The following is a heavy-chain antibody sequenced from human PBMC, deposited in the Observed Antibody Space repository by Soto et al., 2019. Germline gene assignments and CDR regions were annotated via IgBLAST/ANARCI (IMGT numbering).Heavy chain of an antibody. D-gene: IGHD1-20*01. J-gene: IGHJ4*02. CDR3: ARRYGYSFDY. V-gene: IGHV4-59*08. CDR1: GGSISSYY. Sequence: NPSETLSLTCTVSGGSISSYYWSWIRQPPGKGLEWIGYIYYSASTNYSPSLKSRVTISVDTSKNQFSLNLSSVTAADTAVYYCARRYGYSFDYWGQGTLVTVSS. CDR2: IYYSAST.